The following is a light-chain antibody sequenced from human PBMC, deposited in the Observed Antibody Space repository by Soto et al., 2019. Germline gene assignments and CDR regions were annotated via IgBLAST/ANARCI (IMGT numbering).Light chain of an antibody. CDR3: QQYGRSPTT. CDR1: QSISSSY. J-gene: IGKJ1*01. CDR2: GAS. V-gene: IGKV3-20*01. Sequence: EIVMTQSPAILSVSPGDRATLSCRASQSISSSYLAWYQQKRGQAPRFLIYGASSRATGIPDRFSGSGSGTDFTLTISRLEPEDFAVYYCQQYGRSPTTFGQGTKVDIK.